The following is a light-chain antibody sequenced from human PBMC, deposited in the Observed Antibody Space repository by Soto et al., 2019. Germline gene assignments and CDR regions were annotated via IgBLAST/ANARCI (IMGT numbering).Light chain of an antibody. CDR1: QSVRSY. J-gene: IGKJ1*01. Sequence: EVVMTQSPATLSVSPGERATLSCRSSQSVRSYLAWYQQKPGQTPRLLIYDASNRAPGIPARFSGSGSGTDFTLTISSLEPDDFAVYYCQQRSSWPRITFGQGTKVDIK. CDR3: QQRSSWPRIT. CDR2: DAS. V-gene: IGKV3-11*01.